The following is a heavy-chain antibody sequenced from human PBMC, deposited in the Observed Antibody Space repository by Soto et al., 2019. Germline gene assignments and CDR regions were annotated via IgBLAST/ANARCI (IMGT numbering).Heavy chain of an antibody. Sequence: GGSLRLSCAASGFTFSSYGMHWVRQAPGKGLEWVAVISYDGSNKYYADSVKGRFTISRDNSKNTLYLQMNSLRAEDTAVYYCSDCSGGSCYSRYWGQGTLVTVYS. D-gene: IGHD2-15*01. CDR3: SDCSGGSCYSRY. J-gene: IGHJ4*02. V-gene: IGHV3-30*03. CDR2: ISYDGSNK. CDR1: GFTFSSYG.